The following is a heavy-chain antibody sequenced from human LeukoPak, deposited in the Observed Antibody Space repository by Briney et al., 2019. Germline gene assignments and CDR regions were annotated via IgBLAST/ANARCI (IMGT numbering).Heavy chain of an antibody. CDR3: AKCARYCSSTSCYPIIEPYYYYYGMDV. CDR2: IYSGGST. D-gene: IGHD2-2*01. Sequence: GGSLRLSCAASGFTFSSYAMCWVRQAPGKGLEWVSVIYSGGSTYYADSVKGRFTISRDNSKNTLYLQMNSLRAEDTAVYYCAKCARYCSSTSCYPIIEPYYYYYGMDVWGQGTTVTVSS. CDR1: GFTFSSYA. J-gene: IGHJ6*02. V-gene: IGHV3-23*03.